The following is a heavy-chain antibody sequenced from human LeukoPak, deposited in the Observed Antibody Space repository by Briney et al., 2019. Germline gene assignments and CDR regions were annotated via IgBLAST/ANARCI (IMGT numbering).Heavy chain of an antibody. CDR3: ARRYGAAAARYYFDY. D-gene: IGHD6-13*01. V-gene: IGHV3-21*01. CDR2: ISSSSSYI. CDR1: GLTFSSYS. J-gene: IGHJ4*02. Sequence: GGSLRLSCAASGLTFSSYSMNWVRQAPGKGLEWVSSISSSSSYIYYADSVKGRFTISRDNAKNSLYLQMNSLRAEDTAVYYCARRYGAAAARYYFDYWGQGNLVTVSS.